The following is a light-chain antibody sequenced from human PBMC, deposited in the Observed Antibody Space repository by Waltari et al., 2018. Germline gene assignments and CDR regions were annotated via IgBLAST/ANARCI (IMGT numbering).Light chain of an antibody. J-gene: IGKJ2*01. CDR3: QQYNDWPPAYT. V-gene: IGKV3-15*01. CDR2: GAS. CDR1: QDITYT. Sequence: DIVLTQSPATLSVSPGESVSLSCRASQDITYTLAWYQQKPGQAPRLLIFGASTRATGVPARFSGSGSGTDFTLTISTLQSEDFAVYSCQQYNDWPPAYTFGQGTKLEIK.